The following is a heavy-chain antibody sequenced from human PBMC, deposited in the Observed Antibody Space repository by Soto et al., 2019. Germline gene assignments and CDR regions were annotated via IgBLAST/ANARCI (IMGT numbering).Heavy chain of an antibody. CDR2: ISYDGSNK. J-gene: IGHJ4*02. V-gene: IGHV3-30-3*01. CDR3: ARAQRDGYNYGLFDY. D-gene: IGHD5-12*01. Sequence: QVQLVESGGGVVQPGRSLRLSCAASGFTFSSYAMHWVRQAPGKGLEWVAVISYDGSNKYYADSVKSRFTISRDNSKNTLDLQMNSLRAEDTAVYYCARAQRDGYNYGLFDYWGQGTLVTVSS. CDR1: GFTFSSYA.